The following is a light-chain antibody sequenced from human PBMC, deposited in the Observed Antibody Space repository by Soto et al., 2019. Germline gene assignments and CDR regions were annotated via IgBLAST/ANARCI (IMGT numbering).Light chain of an antibody. CDR1: QSVRSSY. Sequence: EIVSTQSPDTLSLSPGERATLSCRASQSVRSSYLSWYQQRPGQAPRLLISGASTGATGIPARFSGSGSGTEFTLTISSLQSEDCAIYYCQQYHTWPLTFGGGTKVDIK. V-gene: IGKV3D-7*01. J-gene: IGKJ4*01. CDR2: GAS. CDR3: QQYHTWPLT.